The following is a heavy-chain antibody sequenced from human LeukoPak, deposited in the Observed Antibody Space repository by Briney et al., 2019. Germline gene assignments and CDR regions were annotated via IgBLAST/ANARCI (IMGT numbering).Heavy chain of an antibody. CDR3: ARAPEFSSGWLLDC. D-gene: IGHD6-19*01. Sequence: PSETLSLTCTVSGGSISTYYWSWIRQSAGKGLEWIGRIHTSGSTDYNPSLRSRVTMSVDTSKNQFSLKVSSATAADTGIYYCARAPEFSSGWLLDCWGQGSLVTVSS. J-gene: IGHJ4*02. V-gene: IGHV4-4*07. CDR1: GGSISTYY. CDR2: IHTSGST.